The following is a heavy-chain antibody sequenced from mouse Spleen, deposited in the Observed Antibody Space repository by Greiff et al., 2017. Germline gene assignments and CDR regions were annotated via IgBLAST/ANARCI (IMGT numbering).Heavy chain of an antibody. CDR3: ARLYDGYFDY. CDR1: GFTFSSYA. CDR2: ISSGGSYT. J-gene: IGHJ2*01. Sequence: EVKVVESGGGLVKPGGSLKLSCAASGFTFSSYAMSWVRQTPEKRLEWVATISSGGSYTYYPDSVKGRFTISRDNAKNTLYLQMSSLRSEDTAMYYCARLYDGYFDYWGQGTTLTVSS. V-gene: IGHV5-9-1*01. D-gene: IGHD2-3*01.